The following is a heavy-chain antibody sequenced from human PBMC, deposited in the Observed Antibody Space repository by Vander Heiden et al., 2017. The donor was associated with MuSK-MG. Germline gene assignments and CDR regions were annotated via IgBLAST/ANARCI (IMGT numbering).Heavy chain of an antibody. CDR2: IDWDDDK. J-gene: IGHJ6*02. V-gene: IGHV2-70*15. CDR1: GFSLSTSGMC. D-gene: IGHD6-13*01. Sequence: QVALRQSGPALVRPTQILTLTCTSSGFSLSTSGMCVSWVRQPPGKALEWLARIDWDDDKYYSTSLKTRLTISKDTSKNQVVLTMTNMDPVDTATFYCARTLNGLAGGMDVWGQGTTVTVSS. CDR3: ARTLNGLAGGMDV.